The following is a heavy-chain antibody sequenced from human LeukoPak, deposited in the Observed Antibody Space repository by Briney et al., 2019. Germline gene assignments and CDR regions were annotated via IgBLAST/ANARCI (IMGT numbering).Heavy chain of an antibody. CDR1: GGSFSGYY. D-gene: IGHD5-18*01. CDR2: INHSGST. Sequence: SETLSLTCAVYGGSFSGYYWSWIRQPPGKGLEWIGEINHSGSTNYNPSLKSRVTISVDTSKNQFSLKLSSVTAADTDVYYCARGQIRYSYGIFDYWGQGTLVTVSS. J-gene: IGHJ4*02. CDR3: ARGQIRYSYGIFDY. V-gene: IGHV4-34*01.